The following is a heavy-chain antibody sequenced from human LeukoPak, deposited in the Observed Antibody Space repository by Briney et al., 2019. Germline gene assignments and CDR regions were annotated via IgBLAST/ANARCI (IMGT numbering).Heavy chain of an antibody. Sequence: GGSLRLSCAASGFTFSSYSMSWVRQAPGKGLEWVSAISGSGGSTYYADSVKGRFTISRDNSKNTLYLQMNSLRAEGTAVYYCAKDILRYYYDSSGYSDYWGQGTLVTVSS. CDR2: ISGSGGST. CDR1: GFTFSSYS. D-gene: IGHD3-22*01. V-gene: IGHV3-23*01. J-gene: IGHJ4*02. CDR3: AKDILRYYYDSSGYSDY.